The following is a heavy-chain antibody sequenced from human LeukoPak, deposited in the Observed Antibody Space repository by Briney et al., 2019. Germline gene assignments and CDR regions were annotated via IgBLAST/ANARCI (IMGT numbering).Heavy chain of an antibody. CDR1: GFTFSSYW. D-gene: IGHD3-22*01. V-gene: IGHV3-74*01. Sequence: PAGGSLRLSCAASGFTFSSYWMHWVRQAPGKGLVWVSRINSDGSSIRYADSVKGRFTISRDNAKKTLHLQRNSLRAEDTAVYHCARSHYYYSSGQFYYYYGMDVWGQGTTVTVSS. CDR2: INSDGSSI. CDR3: ARSHYYYSSGQFYYYYGMDV. J-gene: IGHJ6*02.